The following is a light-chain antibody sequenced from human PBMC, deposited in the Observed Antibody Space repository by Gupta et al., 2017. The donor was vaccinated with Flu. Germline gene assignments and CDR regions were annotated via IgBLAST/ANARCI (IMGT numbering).Light chain of an antibody. J-gene: IGKJ1*01. CDR3: QQSSTTPHT. CDR2: VAS. CDR1: QSIASY. Sequence: DIQMTQSPSSLSASVGDRVTITCRASQSIASYVNWYQQKLGEAPKLLIYVASNLQSGVPSRFSGSGSGTDFTLTISSLQPEYFATYYCQQSSTTPHTFGQATKVEIK. V-gene: IGKV1-39*01.